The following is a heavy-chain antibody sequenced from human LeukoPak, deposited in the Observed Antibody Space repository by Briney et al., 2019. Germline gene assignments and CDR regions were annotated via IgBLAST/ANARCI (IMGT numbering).Heavy chain of an antibody. CDR3: ARDTGLFGFDY. D-gene: IGHD3-10*02. Sequence: GGSLRLSCAASGFTFSSYAMHWVRQAPGKGLEWVAVISYDGSNKYYADSVKGRFTISRDNSKNTLYLQMNSLRAEDTAVYYCARDTGLFGFDYWGQGTLVTVSS. J-gene: IGHJ4*02. V-gene: IGHV3-30-3*01. CDR1: GFTFSSYA. CDR2: ISYDGSNK.